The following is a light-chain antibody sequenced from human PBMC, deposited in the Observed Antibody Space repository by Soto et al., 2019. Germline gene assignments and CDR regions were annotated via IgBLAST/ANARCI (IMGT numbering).Light chain of an antibody. CDR2: GAS. CDR3: QQYGSSPFT. J-gene: IGKJ3*01. V-gene: IGKV3-20*01. CDR1: QSVGSVY. Sequence: DIVLTQSPGTLSLSPGERATLSCRASQSVGSVYLAWYQQKPGQAPRLLIHGASNRASGIPDRFSGSGSGTDFTLTISRLEPEDFAVYYCQQYGSSPFTFGPGTKVDIK.